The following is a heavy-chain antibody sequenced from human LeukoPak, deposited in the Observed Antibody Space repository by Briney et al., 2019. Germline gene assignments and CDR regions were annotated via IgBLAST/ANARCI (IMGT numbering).Heavy chain of an antibody. CDR2: ISGDGGST. D-gene: IGHD2-21*01. CDR3: AKEPGEGFVAYWAFDI. J-gene: IGHJ3*02. CDR1: GFAFDDYA. Sequence: PGGSLRLSCAASGFAFDDYAMHWVRQAPGKGLEWVSLISGDGGSTYYADSVKGRFTISRDNSKNSLYLQMNSLRTEDTALYYCAKEPGEGFVAYWAFDIWGQGTMVTVSS. V-gene: IGHV3-43*02.